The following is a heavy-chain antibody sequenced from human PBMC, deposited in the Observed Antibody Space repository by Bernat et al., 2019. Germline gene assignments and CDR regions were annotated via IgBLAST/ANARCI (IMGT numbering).Heavy chain of an antibody. CDR1: GFTFSSYW. D-gene: IGHD6-19*01. Sequence: EVQLVESGGGLVQPGGSLRVSCAASGFTFSSYWMSWVRQAPGKGLEWVANIREDGSEKYYVDSVKGRFTISRDSAKNSLYLQMSSLRAEDTAVYYCARRLATGWGLDVWGQGTTVTVSS. V-gene: IGHV3-7*01. CDR3: ARRLATGWGLDV. J-gene: IGHJ6*02. CDR2: IREDGSEK.